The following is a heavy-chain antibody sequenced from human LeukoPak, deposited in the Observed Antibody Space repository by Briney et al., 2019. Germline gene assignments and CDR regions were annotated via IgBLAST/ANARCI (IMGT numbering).Heavy chain of an antibody. D-gene: IGHD6-19*01. Sequence: GESLKISCKGSGYNLTTSWISWVRQMPGKGLEWMGRIDPRDSHTDYNPSFQGHVTISADRSIRTAYLQWSGLKASDTAMYYCARGFGWSLDFWGQGTLVTVSS. CDR1: GYNLTTSW. CDR2: IDPRDSHT. J-gene: IGHJ4*02. CDR3: ARGFGWSLDF. V-gene: IGHV5-10-1*01.